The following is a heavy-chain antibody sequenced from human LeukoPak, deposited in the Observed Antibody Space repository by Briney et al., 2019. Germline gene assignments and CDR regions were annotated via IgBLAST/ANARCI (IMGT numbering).Heavy chain of an antibody. Sequence: QPGGSLRLSCVASGFTFSSYTMHWVRQAPGKGLDWVAVISYDGRNENYADSVKGRFTISRDNSKNTLYLQMNSLRAEDSAVYYCARDTIAVADEFFDYWGQGTLVTVSS. D-gene: IGHD6-19*01. CDR2: ISYDGRNE. V-gene: IGHV3-30*04. CDR3: ARDTIAVADEFFDY. J-gene: IGHJ4*02. CDR1: GFTFSSYT.